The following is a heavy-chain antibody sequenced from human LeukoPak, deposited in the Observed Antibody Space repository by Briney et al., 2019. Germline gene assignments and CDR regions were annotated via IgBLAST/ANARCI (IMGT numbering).Heavy chain of an antibody. V-gene: IGHV3-23*01. CDR1: GFTFSSYA. Sequence: GGSLRLSCAASGFTFSSYAMSWVRQAPGKGLEWVSAIGGSGGSTYYADSVKGRFTISRDNSKNTLYLQMNSLRVEDTAVYYCAKAREGTTAFDYWGHGTLVTVSS. D-gene: IGHD1-7*01. CDR2: IGGSGGST. CDR3: AKAREGTTAFDY. J-gene: IGHJ4*01.